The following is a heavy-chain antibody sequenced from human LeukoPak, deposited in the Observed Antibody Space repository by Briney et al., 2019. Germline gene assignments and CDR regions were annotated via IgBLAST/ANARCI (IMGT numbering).Heavy chain of an antibody. CDR2: MNPNSGNT. D-gene: IGHD3-22*01. CDR3: ARMYYYDSSGYPHWFDP. J-gene: IGHJ5*02. V-gene: IGHV1-8*01. Sequence: ASVKVSCKASGYSFTSYDINWVRQATGQGLEWMGWMNPNSGNTGYAQKFQGRVTKTRNTSISTAYMEMSSLQSEDTAVYYCARMYYYDSSGYPHWFDPWGQGTLVTVSS. CDR1: GYSFTSYD.